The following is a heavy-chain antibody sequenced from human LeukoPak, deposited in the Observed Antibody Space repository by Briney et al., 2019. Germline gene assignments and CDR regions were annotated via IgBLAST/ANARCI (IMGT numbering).Heavy chain of an antibody. CDR1: GFSFSVSG. V-gene: IGHV3-30*02. D-gene: IGHD3-10*01. CDR2: IRYDGSNK. CDR3: AKDNWPHYYGSGSKAVSRYFDL. J-gene: IGHJ2*01. Sequence: QAGGSLRLSCAASGFSFSVSGMHWVRQAPGKGLERVAFIRYDGSNKYYADSVKGRFTISRDNSKNTLYLQMNSLRAEDTAVYYCAKDNWPHYYGSGSKAVSRYFDLWGRGTLVTVSS.